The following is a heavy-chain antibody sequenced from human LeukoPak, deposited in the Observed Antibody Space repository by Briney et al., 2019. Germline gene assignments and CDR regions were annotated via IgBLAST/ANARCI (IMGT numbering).Heavy chain of an antibody. CDR1: GYTFTNYY. Sequence: GASVKVSCKASGYTFTNYYMHWVRQAPGQGLEWMAMINPSDGSTIYAQKFQGRVTMTRDTSTSTVYMELSSLRSEDTAVYYCARGREQLVNSDYYYYMDVWGKGTTVTVSS. V-gene: IGHV1-46*01. D-gene: IGHD6-6*01. CDR3: ARGREQLVNSDYYYYMDV. J-gene: IGHJ6*03. CDR2: INPSDGST.